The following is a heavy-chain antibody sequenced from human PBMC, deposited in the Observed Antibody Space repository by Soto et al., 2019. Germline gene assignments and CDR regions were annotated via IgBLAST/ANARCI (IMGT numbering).Heavy chain of an antibody. D-gene: IGHD3-10*01. CDR2: ISDSGTST. J-gene: IGHJ5*02. V-gene: IGHV3-23*01. CDR3: AKRTMIRAVLDT. Sequence: PGGSLRLSCAASGFTFSSYAMNWVRQAPGKGLEWVSTISDSGTSTYYADSVKGRFTISRDNSKNTLYLQMNSLRAEDTAVYYCAKRTMIRAVLDTWGQGTLVTVSS. CDR1: GFTFSSYA.